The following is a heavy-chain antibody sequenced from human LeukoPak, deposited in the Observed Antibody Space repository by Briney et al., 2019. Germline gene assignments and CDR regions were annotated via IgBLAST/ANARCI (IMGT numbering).Heavy chain of an antibody. V-gene: IGHV1-18*01. CDR2: ISAYNGNT. CDR1: GYTFTSYG. CDR3: ARAGDLDYHDSSGYYVDY. J-gene: IGHJ4*02. Sequence: ASVKVSCKASGYTFTSYGISWVRQAPGQGLEWMGWISAYNGNTNYAQKLQGRVTMTTDTSTSTAYMELRSLRSDDTAVYYCARAGDLDYHDSSGYYVDYWGQGTLVTVSS. D-gene: IGHD3-22*01.